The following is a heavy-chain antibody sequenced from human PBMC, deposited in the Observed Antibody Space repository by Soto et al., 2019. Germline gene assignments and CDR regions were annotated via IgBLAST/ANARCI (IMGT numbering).Heavy chain of an antibody. V-gene: IGHV4-59*01. D-gene: IGHD4-17*01. J-gene: IGHJ4*02. CDR3: ARDHGISPGDPDDY. CDR2: IYYSGST. CDR1: GGSISRYY. Sequence: SETLSLTCTVSGGSISRYYWSWIRQPPGKGLEWIGDIYYSGSTNYNPSLKSRVTISVDTSKNQFSLKLSSVTAADTAVYYCARDHGISPGDPDDYWGQGTLVTVSS.